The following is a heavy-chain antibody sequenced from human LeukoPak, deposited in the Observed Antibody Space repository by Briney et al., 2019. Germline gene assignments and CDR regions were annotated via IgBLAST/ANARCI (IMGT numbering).Heavy chain of an antibody. CDR2: IDSDGNSA. V-gene: IGHV3-74*01. Sequence: GGSLRLSCAASGFNFRTYWMFWVRQAPGEGLVWVAQIDSDGNSATYGDSAKGRFTISRDNAKNTLFLQTSGLRVEDTAVYCCARGTSITAGIDYWGQGTLVAVSS. J-gene: IGHJ4*02. CDR1: GFNFRTYW. D-gene: IGHD6-13*01. CDR3: ARGTSITAGIDY.